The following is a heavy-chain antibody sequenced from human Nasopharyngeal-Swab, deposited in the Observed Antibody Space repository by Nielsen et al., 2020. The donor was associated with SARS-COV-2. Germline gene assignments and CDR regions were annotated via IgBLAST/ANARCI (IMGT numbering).Heavy chain of an antibody. CDR2: IWYDGSNK. J-gene: IGHJ4*02. V-gene: IGHV3-33*01. D-gene: IGHD2-2*01. Sequence: GESLKIFCAASGFTFSSYGMHWVRQAPGKGLEWVAVIWYDGSNKYYADSVKGRFTISRDNSKNTLYLQMNSLRAEDTAVYYCARDRVVPAVPDYWGQGTLVTVSS. CDR3: ARDRVVPAVPDY. CDR1: GFTFSSYG.